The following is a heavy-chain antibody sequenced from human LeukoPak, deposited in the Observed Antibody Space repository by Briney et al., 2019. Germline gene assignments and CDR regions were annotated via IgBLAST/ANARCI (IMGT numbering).Heavy chain of an antibody. V-gene: IGHV3-66*02. Sequence: GGSLRLSCAASGFTVSNNYMSWVRQAPGKGLEWVSVIYSGDNTYYVESVKGRFTISRDNSKNTLFLQMHRLRAEDTAVYYCAGRRVLDASFDYWGQGTLVTVSS. J-gene: IGHJ4*02. CDR1: GFTVSNNY. CDR2: IYSGDNT. CDR3: AGRRVLDASFDY. D-gene: IGHD3-16*01.